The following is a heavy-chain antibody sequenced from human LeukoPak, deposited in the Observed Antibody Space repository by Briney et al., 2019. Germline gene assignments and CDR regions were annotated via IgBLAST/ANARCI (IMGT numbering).Heavy chain of an antibody. V-gene: IGHV3-9*01. D-gene: IGHD1-1*01. J-gene: IGHJ4*02. Sequence: GGSLRLSCAASGFTFDDYAMHWVRQAPGKGLEWVSGISGNSGSIGYADSVKGRFTISRDNAKNSLYLQMNSLRAEDTALYYCAKDRFPRPYYFDYWGQGTLVTVSS. CDR1: GFTFDDYA. CDR2: ISGNSGSI. CDR3: AKDRFPRPYYFDY.